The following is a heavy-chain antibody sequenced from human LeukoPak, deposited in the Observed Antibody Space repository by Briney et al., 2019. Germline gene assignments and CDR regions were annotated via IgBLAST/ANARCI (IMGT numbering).Heavy chain of an antibody. CDR2: INHSGST. Sequence: SGTLSLTCAVYGGSFSGYYWSWIRQPPGKGLEWIGEINHSGSTNYNPSLKSRVTISVDTSKNQFSLKLSSVTAADTAVYYCARRWRITMVRGVMDWFDPWGQGTLVTVSS. CDR1: GGSFSGYY. V-gene: IGHV4-34*01. J-gene: IGHJ5*02. D-gene: IGHD3-10*01. CDR3: ARRWRITMVRGVMDWFDP.